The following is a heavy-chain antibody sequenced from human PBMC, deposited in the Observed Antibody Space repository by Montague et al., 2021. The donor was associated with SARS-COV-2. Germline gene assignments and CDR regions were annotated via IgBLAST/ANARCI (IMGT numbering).Heavy chain of an antibody. Sequence: SETLSLTCLVSGDSVSSDSYFWAWIRQSPGKGLEWIGSLFHRGDTYHNPSLKDRLIMSVDTSNNRFSLKLSSVTAAATAVYYCARGRYSSSWYGTKYYFDYWGQGTLVTVSS. V-gene: IGHV4-39*02. CDR3: ARGRYSSSWYGTKYYFDY. J-gene: IGHJ4*02. CDR1: GDSVSSDSYF. CDR2: LFHRGDT. D-gene: IGHD6-13*01.